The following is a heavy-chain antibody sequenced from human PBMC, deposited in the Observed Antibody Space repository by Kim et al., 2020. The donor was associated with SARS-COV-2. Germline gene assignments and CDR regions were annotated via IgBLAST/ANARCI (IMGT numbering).Heavy chain of an antibody. D-gene: IGHD3-10*01. CDR2: INQDGSEK. V-gene: IGHV3-7*01. Sequence: GGSLRLSCVASGFTFSDYCMSWVRQAPGKGLEWVADINQDGSEKYYVDSVKGQFTISRDNAKNSLYLQVNSLRVEDTAVYYCARVRYCGSGNYRLDCWGQGTLVTVSS. CDR3: ARVRYCGSGNYRLDC. J-gene: IGHJ4*02. CDR1: GFTFSDYC.